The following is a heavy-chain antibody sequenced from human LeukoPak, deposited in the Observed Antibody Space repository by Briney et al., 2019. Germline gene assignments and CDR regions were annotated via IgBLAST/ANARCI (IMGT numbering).Heavy chain of an antibody. CDR2: INHSGST. D-gene: IGHD3-10*01. J-gene: IGHJ6*04. Sequence: SETLSLTCAVYGGSFSGYYWSWIRQPPGKGLEWIGEINHSGSTNYNPSLKSRVTISVDTSKNQFSLKLSSVTAADTAVYYCARGFRGGRHYYGMDVWGKGTTVTVSS. V-gene: IGHV4-34*01. CDR1: GGSFSGYY. CDR3: ARGFRGGRHYYGMDV.